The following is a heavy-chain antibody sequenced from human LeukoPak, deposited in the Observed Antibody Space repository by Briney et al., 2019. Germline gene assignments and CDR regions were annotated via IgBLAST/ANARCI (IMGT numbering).Heavy chain of an antibody. CDR3: ARVNYDFWSGYWGNSWFDP. D-gene: IGHD3-3*01. CDR1: GGSISSYY. CDR2: IYYSGST. J-gene: IGHJ5*02. Sequence: PSETLTLTCTVSGGSISSYYWSWIRQPPGKGLEWIGYIYYSGSTNYNPSLKSRVTISVDTSKNQFSLKLSSVTAADTAVYYCARVNYDFWSGYWGNSWFDPWGQGTLVTVSS. V-gene: IGHV4-59*01.